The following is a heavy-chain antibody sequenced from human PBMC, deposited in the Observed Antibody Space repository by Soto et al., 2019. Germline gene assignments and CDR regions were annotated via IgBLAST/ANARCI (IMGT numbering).Heavy chain of an antibody. CDR1: GGSISSGGYY. D-gene: IGHD3-22*01. CDR2: IYYSGST. CDR3: ARGDYYDSSGYDY. Sequence: PSETLSLTCTVSGGSISSGGYYWSWIRQHPGKGLEWIGYIYYSGSTYYNPSLKSRVTISVDTSKNQFSLKLSSVTAADTAVYYGARGDYYDSSGYDYWGQGNLVTVSS. V-gene: IGHV4-31*03. J-gene: IGHJ4*02.